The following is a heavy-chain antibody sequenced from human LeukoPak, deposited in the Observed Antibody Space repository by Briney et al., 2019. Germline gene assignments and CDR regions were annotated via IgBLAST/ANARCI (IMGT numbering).Heavy chain of an antibody. Sequence: GESLKISCKGSGYSFTSYWIGWVRQMPGKGLEWMGIIYPGDSDTRYSPSFQGQVTISADKSISTAYLQWSSLKASDTAMYYCARRSPSAAGRNWFDPWGQGTLVTVSS. J-gene: IGHJ5*02. CDR1: GYSFTSYW. D-gene: IGHD6-13*01. CDR3: ARRSPSAAGRNWFDP. V-gene: IGHV5-51*01. CDR2: IYPGDSDT.